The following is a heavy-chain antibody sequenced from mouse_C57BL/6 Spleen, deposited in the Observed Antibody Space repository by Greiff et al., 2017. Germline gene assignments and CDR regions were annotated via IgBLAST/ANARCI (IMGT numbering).Heavy chain of an antibody. J-gene: IGHJ1*03. D-gene: IGHD1-1*01. CDR3: ARYYYGSSPLWYFDV. Sequence: DVKLVESGGGLVQPGGSLSLSCAASGFTFTDYYMSWVRQPPGKALEWLGFIRNKANGYTTEYSASVKGRFTISRDNSQSILYLQMNALRAEDSATYYCARYYYGSSPLWYFDVWGTGTTVTVSS. CDR2: IRNKANGYTT. V-gene: IGHV7-3*01. CDR1: GFTFTDYY.